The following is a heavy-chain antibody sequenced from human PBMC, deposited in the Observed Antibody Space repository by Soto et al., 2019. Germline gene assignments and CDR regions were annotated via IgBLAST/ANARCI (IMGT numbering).Heavy chain of an antibody. D-gene: IGHD3-3*01. CDR2: INHSGST. Sequence: SETLSLTCAVYGGSFSGYYWSWIRQPPGKGLEWIGEINHSGSTNYNPSLKSRVTISVDTSKNQFSLKLSSVTAADTAVYYCARGCQKYYDFWSGYPGSYFDYWGQGTLVTVSS. V-gene: IGHV4-34*01. CDR1: GGSFSGYY. J-gene: IGHJ4*02. CDR3: ARGCQKYYDFWSGYPGSYFDY.